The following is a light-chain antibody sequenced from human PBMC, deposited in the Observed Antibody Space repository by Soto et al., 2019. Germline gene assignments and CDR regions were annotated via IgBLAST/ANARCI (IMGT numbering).Light chain of an antibody. V-gene: IGLV1-44*01. J-gene: IGLJ2*01. CDR2: DNN. CDR1: NSNIGSNT. CDR3: ASWDDRLNAVV. Sequence: QSVLTQPPSASGTPGQRVTITCSGSNSNIGSNTVNWYQQLPGTAPKLLIYDNNKRPSGVPGRFSASKSGTSASLAISGLQSEDEADYYCASWDDRLNAVVFGGGTKLTVL.